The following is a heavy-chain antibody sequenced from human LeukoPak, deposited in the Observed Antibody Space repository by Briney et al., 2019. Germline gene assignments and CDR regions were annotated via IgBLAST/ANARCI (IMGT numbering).Heavy chain of an antibody. D-gene: IGHD3-10*01. CDR2: IYTSGST. V-gene: IGHV4-4*07. CDR1: GGSMSSYY. J-gene: IGHJ4*02. CDR3: ASGSAWLKYYFDY. Sequence: PSETLSLTCTVSGGSMSSYYWTWIRQPAGKGLEWIGRIYTSGSTNYNPFLKSRVTISVDTSKNQFSLKLSSVTAADTAVYYCASGSAWLKYYFDYWGQGTLVTVSS.